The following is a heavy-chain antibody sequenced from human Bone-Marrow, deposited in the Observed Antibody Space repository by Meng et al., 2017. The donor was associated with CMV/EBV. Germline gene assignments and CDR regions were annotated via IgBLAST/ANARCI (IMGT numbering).Heavy chain of an antibody. J-gene: IGHJ4*02. V-gene: IGHV4-38-2*02. Sequence: SETLSLTCSVSGHSISSAYYWAWIRQPPGKGLEWIGTIYHSGTTYFNPSLESRVTISVATSKNQFSLKLRSVTAADTAVYYCAKLMVYVNLVVDSWGQGKRVTVSS. CDR2: IYHSGTT. CDR1: GHSISSAYY. CDR3: AKLMVYVNLVVDS. D-gene: IGHD2-8*01.